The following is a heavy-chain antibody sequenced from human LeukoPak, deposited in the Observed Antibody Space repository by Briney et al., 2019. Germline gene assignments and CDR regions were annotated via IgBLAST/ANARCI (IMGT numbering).Heavy chain of an antibody. Sequence: SETLSLTCTVSGGSISSYYWSWIRQPPGKGLEWIGYIYYSGSTNYNPSLKSRVTISVDTSKNQFSLKLSSVTAADTVVYYCARGRAGMDYWGQGTLVTVSS. J-gene: IGHJ4*02. D-gene: IGHD6-13*01. CDR1: GGSISSYY. CDR2: IYYSGST. CDR3: ARGRAGMDY. V-gene: IGHV4-59*01.